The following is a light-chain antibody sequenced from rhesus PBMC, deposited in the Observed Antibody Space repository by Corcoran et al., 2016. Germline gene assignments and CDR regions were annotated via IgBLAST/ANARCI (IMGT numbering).Light chain of an antibody. J-gene: IGKJ1*01. CDR3: QQHDNSPWT. Sequence: DIQMTQSPSSLSASVGDRVTITCRASQGISSYLNWYQQKPGKAPKLLMYRASSLETGGPSRFSGSGSGTDFTLTISSLQPEDIATYFCQQHDNSPWTFGQGTKVEIK. CDR1: QGISSY. V-gene: IGKV1-69*01. CDR2: RAS.